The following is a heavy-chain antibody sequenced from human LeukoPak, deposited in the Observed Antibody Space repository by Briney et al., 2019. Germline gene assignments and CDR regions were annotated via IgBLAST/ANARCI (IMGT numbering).Heavy chain of an antibody. V-gene: IGHV3-21*04. CDR2: ISSSSGYI. CDR3: AKNHDILTGFYSYFDY. J-gene: IGHJ4*02. D-gene: IGHD3-9*01. Sequence: PGGSLRLSCAASGFTFSSYSMSWVRQAPGKGLEWVSSISSSSGYIYYADSLKGRFTISRDNAMNSLYLEMNSLRAEDAAVYYCAKNHDILTGFYSYFDYWGQGTLVTVSS. CDR1: GFTFSSYS.